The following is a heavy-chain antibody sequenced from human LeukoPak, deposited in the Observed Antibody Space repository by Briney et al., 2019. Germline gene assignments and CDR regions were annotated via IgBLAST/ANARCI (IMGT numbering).Heavy chain of an antibody. D-gene: IGHD1-1*01. Sequence: GGSLRLSCAASGFTFSSYEMNWVRQAPGKGLEWVSYIGGSGSTIYYADSVKGRFTISRDNAKNSLYLQMNRLRGEDTAVYYCGRDYLVGGTDAFDIWGQGTMVTVAS. CDR3: GRDYLVGGTDAFDI. V-gene: IGHV3-48*03. J-gene: IGHJ3*02. CDR1: GFTFSSYE. CDR2: IGGSGSTI.